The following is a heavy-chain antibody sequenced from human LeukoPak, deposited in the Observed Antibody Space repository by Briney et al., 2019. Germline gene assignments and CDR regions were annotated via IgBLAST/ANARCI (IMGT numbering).Heavy chain of an antibody. CDR3: AKDRGGGRIAARPTLYFEY. CDR2: ISGSGGST. D-gene: IGHD6-6*01. J-gene: IGHJ4*02. Sequence: AGGSLRLSCAASGFTFSSYAMSWVRQAPGKGLEWVSAISGSGGSTYYADSVKGRFTISRDNSKNTLYLQMNSLRAEDTAVYYCAKDRGGGRIAARPTLYFEYWGQGTLVTVSS. V-gene: IGHV3-23*01. CDR1: GFTFSSYA.